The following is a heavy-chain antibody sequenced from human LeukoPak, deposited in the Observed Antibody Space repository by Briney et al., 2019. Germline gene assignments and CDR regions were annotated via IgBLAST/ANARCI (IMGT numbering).Heavy chain of an antibody. CDR3: ARQAGYSSSWCDY. V-gene: IGHV3-66*04. CDR2: IYSGGST. D-gene: IGHD6-13*01. J-gene: IGHJ4*02. CDR1: GFTVNNNY. Sequence: GGSLRLSCAASGFTVNNNYMSWVRQAPGKGLEWVSVIYSGGSTYYADSVKGRFTISRDNSKNTLYLQMNSLRAEDTAVYYCARQAGYSSSWCDYWGQGTLVTVSS.